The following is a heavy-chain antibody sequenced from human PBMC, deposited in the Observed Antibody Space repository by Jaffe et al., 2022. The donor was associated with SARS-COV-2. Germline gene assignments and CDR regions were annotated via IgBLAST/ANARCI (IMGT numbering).Heavy chain of an antibody. CDR2: ISSSSSYI. D-gene: IGHD6-13*01. Sequence: EVQLVESGGGLVKPGGSLRLSCAASGFTFSSYSMNWVRQAPGKGLEWVSSISSSSSYIYYADSVKGRFTISRDNAKNSLYLQMNSLRAEDTAVYYCAMPLYSSSWYPPDYWGQGTLVTVSS. CDR3: AMPLYSSSWYPPDY. CDR1: GFTFSSYS. V-gene: IGHV3-21*01. J-gene: IGHJ4*02.